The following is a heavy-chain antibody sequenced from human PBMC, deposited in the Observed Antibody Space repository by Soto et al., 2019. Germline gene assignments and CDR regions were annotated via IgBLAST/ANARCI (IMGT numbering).Heavy chain of an antibody. J-gene: IGHJ3*02. Sequence: GASAKVSCKASGYTFTSYGISWVRQAPGQGLEWMGWISAYNGNTNYAQKLQGRVTMTTDTSTSTAYMELRSLRSDDTAVYYCASDQVEWSLSDAFDIWGQGTMLTVSS. D-gene: IGHD2-21*02. V-gene: IGHV1-18*01. CDR1: GYTFTSYG. CDR3: ASDQVEWSLSDAFDI. CDR2: ISAYNGNT.